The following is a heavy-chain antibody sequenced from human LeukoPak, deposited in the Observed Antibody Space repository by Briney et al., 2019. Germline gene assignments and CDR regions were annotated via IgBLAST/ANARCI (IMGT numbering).Heavy chain of an antibody. J-gene: IGHJ3*02. CDR3: AKVGASSSWVQGDAFDI. Sequence: GGSLRLSCAASGFTFSSYAMSWVRQAPGKGLEWVSAISGSGGSTYYADPVKGRFTISRDNSKNTLYLQMNSLRAEDTAVYYCAKVGASSSWVQGDAFDIWGQGTMVTVSS. V-gene: IGHV3-23*01. CDR2: ISGSGGST. D-gene: IGHD6-13*01. CDR1: GFTFSSYA.